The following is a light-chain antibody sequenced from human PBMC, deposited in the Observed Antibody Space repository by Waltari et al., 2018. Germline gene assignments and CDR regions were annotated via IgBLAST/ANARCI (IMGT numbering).Light chain of an antibody. CDR2: EVS. CDR3: SSSAGSNTLL. J-gene: IGLJ2*01. CDR1: SSAIGYYNT. V-gene: IGLV2-11*01. Sequence: QAAPTQPTSVSGSPGQSVTISCTGTSSAIGYYNTVSWYQQHPGKAPKAMIYEVSKRPSGVSDRFSGSKSDNTASLTISGLQAEDEADYYCSSSAGSNTLLFGGGTRLTVL.